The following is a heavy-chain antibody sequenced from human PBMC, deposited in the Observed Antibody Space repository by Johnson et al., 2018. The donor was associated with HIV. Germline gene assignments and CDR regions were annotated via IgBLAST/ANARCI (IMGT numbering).Heavy chain of an antibody. D-gene: IGHD4-23*01. CDR2: ISYDGSNK. CDR1: GFTFSSYA. CDR3: ARVTLVLDI. V-gene: IGHV3-30*04. Sequence: VQLVESGGGVVQPGRSLRLSCAASGFTFSSYAMHWVRQAPGKGLEWVAVISYDGSNKYDADSVKGRFTISRDNSKNTLYLQMNSLRAEDTAVYYCARVTLVLDIWGQGTMVTVSS. J-gene: IGHJ3*02.